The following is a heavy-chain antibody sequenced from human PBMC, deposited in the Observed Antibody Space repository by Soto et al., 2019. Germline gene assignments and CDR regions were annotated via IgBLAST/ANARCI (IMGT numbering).Heavy chain of an antibody. Sequence: ASVKVSCKASGYTFTGYYMHWVRQAPGQGLEWMGWINPNSGGTNYAQKFQGWVTMTRDTSISTAYMELSRLRSDDTAVYYCARDHWIEGEWFDYWGQGTLVTVSS. CDR3: ARDHWIEGEWFDY. CDR1: GYTFTGYY. J-gene: IGHJ4*02. CDR2: INPNSGGT. V-gene: IGHV1-2*04. D-gene: IGHD2-2*03.